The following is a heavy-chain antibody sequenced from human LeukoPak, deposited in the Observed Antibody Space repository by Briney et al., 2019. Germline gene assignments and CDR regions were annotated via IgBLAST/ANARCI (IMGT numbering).Heavy chain of an antibody. Sequence: GESLKISCKGSGYSFTSYWIGWVRQMPGKGLEWMGIIYPGDSDTRYSPSFQGQVTISADKSISTAYLQWSSLKASDIAMYYCARTGCSSTSCYPEYFQHWGQGTLVTVSS. CDR3: ARTGCSSTSCYPEYFQH. CDR2: IYPGDSDT. CDR1: GYSFTSYW. V-gene: IGHV5-51*01. J-gene: IGHJ1*01. D-gene: IGHD2-2*01.